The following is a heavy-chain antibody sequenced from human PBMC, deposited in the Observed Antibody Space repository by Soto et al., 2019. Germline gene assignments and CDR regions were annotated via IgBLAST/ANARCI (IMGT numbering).Heavy chain of an antibody. J-gene: IGHJ6*03. V-gene: IGHV4-39*01. CDR3: ARHSSNWNPRYYYYYYYMDV. Sequence: SETLSLTCTVSGGSISSSSYYWGWIRQPPGKGLEWIGSIYYSGSTYYNPSLKSRVTISVDTSKNQFSLKLSSVTAADTAVYYCARHSSNWNPRYYYYYYYMDVWGKGTTVTVSS. D-gene: IGHD1-20*01. CDR2: IYYSGST. CDR1: GGSISSSSYY.